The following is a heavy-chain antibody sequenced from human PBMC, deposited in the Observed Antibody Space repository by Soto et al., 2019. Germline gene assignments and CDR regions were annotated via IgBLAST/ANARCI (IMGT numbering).Heavy chain of an antibody. V-gene: IGHV3-64*01. J-gene: IGHJ3*02. CDR2: ISSNGGST. CDR3: ERDDSEYRAFDI. CDR1: GFTFSSYA. Sequence: GGSLRLSCAASGFTFSSYAMHWVRQAPGKGLEYVSAISSNGGSTYYANSVKGRFTISRDNSKNTLYLQMGSLRAEDMAVYYCERDDSEYRAFDIWGQGTMVTVSS. D-gene: IGHD1-1*01.